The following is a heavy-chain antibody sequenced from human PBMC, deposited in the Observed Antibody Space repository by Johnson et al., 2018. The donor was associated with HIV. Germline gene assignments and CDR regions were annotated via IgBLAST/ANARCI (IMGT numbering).Heavy chain of an antibody. V-gene: IGHV3-33*06. D-gene: IGHD6-19*01. CDR3: AKDGMVAGSGGADAFDI. CDR2: IWYDGSNQ. Sequence: QVQLVESGGGVVQPGRSLRLSCAASGFTFSSYGMHWVRQAPGKGLEWVAVIWYDGSNQYYADSVKGRFTISRDNSKNTLYLQMNSLRAEDTAIYYCAKDGMVAGSGGADAFDIWGQGTMVTVSS. J-gene: IGHJ3*02. CDR1: GFTFSSYG.